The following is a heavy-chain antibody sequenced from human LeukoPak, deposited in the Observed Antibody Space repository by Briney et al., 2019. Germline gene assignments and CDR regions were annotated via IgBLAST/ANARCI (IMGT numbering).Heavy chain of an antibody. CDR3: ARDIYSSSWTAPYY. Sequence: SETLSLTCSASGASMSSYYWSWIRQPAGEGLEYIVYIPDTGSTNYNPSLMSRVTISVDTSKNQFSLNLKSVAAADTAVYYCARDIYSSSWTAPYYWGQGTLVTVSS. CDR2: IPDTGST. V-gene: IGHV4-59*01. D-gene: IGHD6-13*01. J-gene: IGHJ4*02. CDR1: GASMSSYY.